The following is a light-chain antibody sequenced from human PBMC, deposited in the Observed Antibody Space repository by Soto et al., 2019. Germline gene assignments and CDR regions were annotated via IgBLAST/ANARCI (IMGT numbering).Light chain of an antibody. V-gene: IGKV3-20*01. J-gene: IGKJ4*01. CDR3: RQYGGSLGFA. CDR2: GAS. CDR1: QSVSSNF. Sequence: EIVLTQSPGTLSLSPGERATLSCRASQSVSSNFLAWYQEKPGQAPRLLIYGASSRATGIPDRFSGSGSGTDFTLTISRLEPEDFAVYYCRQYGGSLGFALGGGTKVEIK.